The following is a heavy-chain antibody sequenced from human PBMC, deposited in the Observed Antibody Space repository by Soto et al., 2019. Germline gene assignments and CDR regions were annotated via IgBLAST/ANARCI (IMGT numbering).Heavy chain of an antibody. CDR3: ARDSSGGAARRPTFYY. D-gene: IGHD6-6*01. CDR1: GFTFSSFE. J-gene: IGHJ4*02. Sequence: GGSLRLSCVGSGFTFSSFEMNWVRQTPGKGLEWLSYIGRSGETIYYADSVKGRFTISRDNAKSSLFLQMNGLRDEDTGIYYCARDSSGGAARRPTFYYWGRGTLVTVSS. CDR2: IGRSGETI. V-gene: IGHV3-48*03.